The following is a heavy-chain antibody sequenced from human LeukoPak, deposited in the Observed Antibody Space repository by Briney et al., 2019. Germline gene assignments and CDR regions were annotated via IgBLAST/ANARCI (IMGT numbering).Heavy chain of an antibody. CDR3: ARGDGYNYPAFDI. CDR1: GGSISSGGYS. D-gene: IGHD5-24*01. J-gene: IGHJ3*02. V-gene: IGHV4-30-2*01. Sequence: SQTLSLTCAVSGGSISSGGYSWSWIRQPPGKGLEWIGYIYHSGSTYYNPSLKSRVTISVDRSKNQFSLKLSSVPAADTAVYYCARGDGYNYPAFDIWGQGTMVTVSS. CDR2: IYHSGST.